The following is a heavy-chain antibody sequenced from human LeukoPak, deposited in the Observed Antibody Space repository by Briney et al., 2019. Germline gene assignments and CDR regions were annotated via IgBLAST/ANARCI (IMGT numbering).Heavy chain of an antibody. D-gene: IGHD5-12*01. CDR2: ISGSGGST. Sequence: GGSLRLSCAASGFTFSSYAMSWVRQAPGKGLEWVSAISGSGGSTYYADSVKGRFTISRDNAKNSLYLQMNSLRAEDTALYYCAKGPVATIMLGAFDIWGQGTMVTVSS. CDR1: GFTFSSYA. V-gene: IGHV3-23*01. J-gene: IGHJ3*02. CDR3: AKGPVATIMLGAFDI.